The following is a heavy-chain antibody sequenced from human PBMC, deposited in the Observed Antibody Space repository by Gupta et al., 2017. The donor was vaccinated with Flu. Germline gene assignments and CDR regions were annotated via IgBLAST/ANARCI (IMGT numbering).Heavy chain of an antibody. J-gene: IGHJ5*02. Sequence: QVQLVESGGGVVQPGRSLRLSCAASGFTFSSYGMHWVRQAPGKGLEWVAVISYDGSNKYYADSVKGRFTISRDNSKNTLYLQMNSLRAEDTAVYYCAKPRGGDYLSWFDPWGQGTLVTVSS. CDR2: ISYDGSNK. CDR3: AKPRGGDYLSWFDP. D-gene: IGHD4-17*01. V-gene: IGHV3-30*18. CDR1: GFTFSSYG.